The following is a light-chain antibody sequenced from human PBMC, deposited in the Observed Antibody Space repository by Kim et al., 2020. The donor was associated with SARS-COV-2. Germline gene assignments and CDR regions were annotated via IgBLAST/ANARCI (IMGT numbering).Light chain of an antibody. CDR3: CSFAGYYTLI. J-gene: IGLJ2*01. CDR1: SSDVGGYNH. CDR2: AVT. V-gene: IGLV2-11*03. Sequence: GQSVTISCTGTSSDVGGYNHVSWYQQHPGKAPKLMIYAVTKRPSGVPDRFSGSKSGNTASLTISGLQAEDEADYHCCSFAGYYTLIFGGGTKLTVL.